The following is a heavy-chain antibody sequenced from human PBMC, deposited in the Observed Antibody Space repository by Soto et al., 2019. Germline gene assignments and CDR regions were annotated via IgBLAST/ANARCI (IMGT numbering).Heavy chain of an antibody. J-gene: IGHJ3*02. D-gene: IGHD1-26*01. V-gene: IGHV4-39*01. CDR3: ARTPTATLDSFEI. CDR2: VYYGGTI. Sequence: PSETLSLTCTVSGGSMRSSNYFWGWIRQPPGKGLEWIGSVYYGGTIYYNPSLKSRVTISADTSKNQFSLKLNSVTAADTAVYYSARTPTATLDSFEIWGQGTMVTVSS. CDR1: GGSMRSSNYF.